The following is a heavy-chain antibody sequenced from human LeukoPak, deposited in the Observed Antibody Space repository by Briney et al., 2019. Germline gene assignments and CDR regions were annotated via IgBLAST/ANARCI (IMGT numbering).Heavy chain of an antibody. Sequence: GGSLRLSCAASGFTFSSYDVSWVRQAPGKGLEWVSAISGSGDRTHYADSVKGRFTISRDNSKNTLYLQINSLRAEDTAVYYCAKPSSGNYPPTGYWGQGTLVTVSS. CDR1: GFTFSSYD. CDR2: ISGSGDRT. CDR3: AKPSSGNYPPTGY. J-gene: IGHJ4*02. V-gene: IGHV3-23*01. D-gene: IGHD1-26*01.